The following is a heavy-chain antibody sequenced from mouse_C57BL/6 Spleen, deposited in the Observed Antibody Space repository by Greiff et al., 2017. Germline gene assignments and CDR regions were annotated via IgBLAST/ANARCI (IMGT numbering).Heavy chain of an antibody. CDR2: IYPRSGNT. CDR3: ARRGETDAMDY. V-gene: IGHV1-81*01. J-gene: IGHJ4*01. Sequence: VQRVESGAELARPGASVKLSCKASGYTFTSYGISWVKQRTGQGLEWIGEIYPRSGNTYYNEKFKGKATLTADKSSSTAYMELRSLTSEDSAVYFCARRGETDAMDYWGQGTSVTVSS. CDR1: GYTFTSYG.